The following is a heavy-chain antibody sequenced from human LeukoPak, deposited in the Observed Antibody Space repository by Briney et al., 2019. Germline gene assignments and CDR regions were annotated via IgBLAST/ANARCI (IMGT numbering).Heavy chain of an antibody. CDR2: IIPIFGTA. CDR1: GGTFSSYA. D-gene: IGHD7-27*01. CDR3: ASRSDWGSLYYYYMDV. J-gene: IGHJ6*03. Sequence: SVKVSCKASGGTFSSYAISWVRQAPGQGLELMGGIIPIFGTANYAQKFQGRVTITTDESTSTAYMELSSLRSEDTAVYYCASRSDWGSLYYYYMDVWGKGTTVTVSS. V-gene: IGHV1-69*05.